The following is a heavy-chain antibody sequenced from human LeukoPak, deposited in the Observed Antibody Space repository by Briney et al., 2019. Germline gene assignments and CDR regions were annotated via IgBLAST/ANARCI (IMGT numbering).Heavy chain of an antibody. CDR2: INPSDSYA. Sequence: GESLKISCKGSGYNFISWVRQMPGKGLEWMGRINPSDSYATYNPSFQGHDTISGDRSISTAYLQWSSLKASDTAMYYCANLHYGSGSVSDFWGQGTLVTV. J-gene: IGHJ4*02. CDR3: ANLHYGSGSVSDF. V-gene: IGHV5-10-1*01. D-gene: IGHD3-10*01. CDR1: GYNF.